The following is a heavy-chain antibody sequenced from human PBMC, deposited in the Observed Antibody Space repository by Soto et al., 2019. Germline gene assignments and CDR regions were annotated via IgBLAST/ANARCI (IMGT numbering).Heavy chain of an antibody. CDR2: INHSGST. CDR3: ERPITMIVRGAFDI. V-gene: IGHV4-34*01. CDR1: GGSFSGYY. Sequence: PSETLSLTCAVYGGSFSGYYWSWIRQPPGKGLEWIGEINHSGSTNYNPSLKSRVTISVDTSKNQFSLKLSSVTAADTAVYYCERPITMIVRGAFDIWGQGTLVTVSS. J-gene: IGHJ3*02. D-gene: IGHD3-22*01.